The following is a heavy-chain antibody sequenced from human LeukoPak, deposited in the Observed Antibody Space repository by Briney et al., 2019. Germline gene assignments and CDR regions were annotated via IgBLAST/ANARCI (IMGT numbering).Heavy chain of an antibody. V-gene: IGHV1-2*02. J-gene: IGHJ4*02. CDR2: IWAHIGET. Sequence: GASVKVSCKASVYTFTGHYMHWVRQAPGPGLEWLGWIWAHIGETFYAQNFHGRVTMTRDTSISTVYMDLSRLRSDDTAVYYCARNHVDIVGYDYWGQGTLVTVAS. D-gene: IGHD5-12*01. CDR1: VYTFTGHY. CDR3: ARNHVDIVGYDY.